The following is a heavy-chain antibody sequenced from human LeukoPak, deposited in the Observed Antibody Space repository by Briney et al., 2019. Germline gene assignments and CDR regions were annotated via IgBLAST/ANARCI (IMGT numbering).Heavy chain of an antibody. CDR2: IWYDGSNK. D-gene: IGHD5-12*01. CDR3: ARAGGTYSGYGDGMDV. Sequence: PGGSLRLSCAASRFTFSSYGMHWVRQAPGKGLEWVAVIWYDGSNKYYADSVKGRFTISRDNSKNTLYLQMNSLRAEDTAVYYCARAGGTYSGYGDGMDVWGQGTTVTVSS. J-gene: IGHJ6*02. CDR1: RFTFSSYG. V-gene: IGHV3-33*01.